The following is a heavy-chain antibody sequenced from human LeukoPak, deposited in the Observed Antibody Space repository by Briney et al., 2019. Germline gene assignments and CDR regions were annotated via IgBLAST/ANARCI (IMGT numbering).Heavy chain of an antibody. CDR2: INPNSGGT. D-gene: IGHD6-6*01. J-gene: IGHJ4*02. CDR1: GFTFTGYY. Sequence: ASVKVSCKASGFTFTGYYLHWVRQAPGQGLEWMGWINPNSGGTNYAQKFQGRVTMTRDTSISTAYMELSRLRSDDTAVYYCASLEYSSSSEHDYWGQGTLVTVSS. CDR3: ASLEYSSSSEHDY. V-gene: IGHV1-2*02.